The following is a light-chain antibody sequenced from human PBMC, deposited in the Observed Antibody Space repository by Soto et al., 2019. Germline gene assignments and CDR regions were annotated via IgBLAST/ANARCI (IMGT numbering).Light chain of an antibody. CDR2: DAS. V-gene: IGKV3-11*01. CDR1: QSVSSY. J-gene: IGKJ5*01. CDR3: QQYGNSPIT. Sequence: EIVLTQCPATLSLSPGERATLSCRASQSVSSYLAWYQQKPGQAPRLLIYDASNRATGIPARFSGSGSGTDFTLTISRLEPEDFAVFYCQQYGNSPITFGQGTRLEI.